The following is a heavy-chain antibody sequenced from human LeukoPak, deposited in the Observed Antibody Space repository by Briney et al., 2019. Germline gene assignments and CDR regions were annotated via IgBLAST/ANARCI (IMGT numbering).Heavy chain of an antibody. D-gene: IGHD2-2*01. CDR2: MNPNSANT. CDR1: GYTFTSYD. Sequence: ASVKVSCKASGYTFTSYDINWVRQAPGQGLEWMGWMNPNSANTGYAQKFQGRVTMTRNTSISTACMELSSLRSEDTAVYYCARGRLDCSSTSCWFDPWGQGTLVTVSS. J-gene: IGHJ5*02. V-gene: IGHV1-8*01. CDR3: ARGRLDCSSTSCWFDP.